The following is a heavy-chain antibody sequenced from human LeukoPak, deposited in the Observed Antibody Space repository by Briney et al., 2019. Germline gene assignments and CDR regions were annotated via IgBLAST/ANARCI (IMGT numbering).Heavy chain of an antibody. J-gene: IGHJ4*02. CDR1: GFTFSSYG. CDR3: AKDLGDGYIFYFDY. D-gene: IGHD5-24*01. V-gene: IGHV3-30*02. CDR2: IRYDGSNK. Sequence: GGSLRLSCAASGFTFSSYGMHWVRQAPGKGLEWVAFIRYDGSNKYYADSVKGRFTISRDNSKNTLYLQMNSLRAEDTAVYYCAKDLGDGYIFYFDYWGQGTLVTVSS.